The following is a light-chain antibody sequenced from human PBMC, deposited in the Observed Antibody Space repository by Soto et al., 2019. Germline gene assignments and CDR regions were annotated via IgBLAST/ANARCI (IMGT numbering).Light chain of an antibody. CDR3: QQYGSSPWT. V-gene: IGKV3-20*01. CDR2: GAS. J-gene: IGKJ1*01. CDR1: QSVSRSY. Sequence: EIVLTQSPGTLSLSPGERATLSCRASQSVSRSYLAWYQQNPGQAPRLLIYGASRRATGIPDRFSGSGSGTDFTLTISRLEPEDLAVYYCQQYGSSPWTFGQGTKVEIK.